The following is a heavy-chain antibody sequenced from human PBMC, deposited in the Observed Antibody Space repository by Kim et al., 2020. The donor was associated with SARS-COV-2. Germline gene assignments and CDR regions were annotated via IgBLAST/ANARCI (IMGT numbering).Heavy chain of an antibody. CDR1: GFTFNTAW. CDR3: TTEPNWNPEDF. D-gene: IGHD1-1*01. V-gene: IGHV3-15*01. J-gene: IGHJ4*02. Sequence: GGSLRLSGAASGFTFNTAWMYWVRQAPGKGLEWVGLAKSKNDGGTTEYAAPVKGRFSISRDDSKKMLYLEMNSLNTDDTAVYYCTTEPNWNPEDFWGQGTLVTVSS. CDR2: AKSKNDGGTT.